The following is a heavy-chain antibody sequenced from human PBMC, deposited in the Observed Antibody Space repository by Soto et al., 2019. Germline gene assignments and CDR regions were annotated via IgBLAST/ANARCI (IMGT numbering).Heavy chain of an antibody. Sequence: PGGSLRLSCVASGFTLSTYAMSSVRQAPGKGLEWVSGITGSGGSTYYTDSVKGRFTISRDNSKNTLDLQMASLRAEDTAVYYCAKEQLERRFGFDYWGQGILVTVSS. CDR3: AKEQLERRFGFDY. J-gene: IGHJ4*02. D-gene: IGHD1-1*01. CDR1: GFTLSTYA. V-gene: IGHV3-23*01. CDR2: ITGSGGST.